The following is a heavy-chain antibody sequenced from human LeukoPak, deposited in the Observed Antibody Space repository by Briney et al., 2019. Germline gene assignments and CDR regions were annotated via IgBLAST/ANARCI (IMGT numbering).Heavy chain of an antibody. J-gene: IGHJ3*02. V-gene: IGHV3-21*01. D-gene: IGHD4-17*01. CDR3: ARAISDYDASDI. CDR1: GFTFSSHS. CDR2: ISSSSNFI. Sequence: GGSLRLFCAASGFTFSSHSMNWARQAPGKGLEWVSSISSSSNFIYYADSVKGRFTISRDNAKNSLYLQMNSLRAEDTAVYYCARAISDYDASDIWGQGTMVTVSS.